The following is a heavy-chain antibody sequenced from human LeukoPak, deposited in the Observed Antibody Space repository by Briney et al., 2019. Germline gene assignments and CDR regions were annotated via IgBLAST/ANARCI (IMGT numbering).Heavy chain of an antibody. Sequence: SETLSLTCTFSGGSISSYYWSWIRQPAGKGLEWLGRIQTSGSTNYNPSLKSRVTMSVDTSKNQVSLKLSSVTAADTAVYYCARDLYYYGSGCYPQFDYWGQGTLVTVSS. CDR1: GGSISSYY. CDR3: ARDLYYYGSGCYPQFDY. D-gene: IGHD3-10*01. CDR2: IQTSGST. V-gene: IGHV4-4*07. J-gene: IGHJ4*02.